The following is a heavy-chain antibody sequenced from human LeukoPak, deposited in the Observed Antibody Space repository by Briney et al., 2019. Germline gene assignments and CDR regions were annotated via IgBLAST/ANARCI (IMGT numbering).Heavy chain of an antibody. Sequence: SETLSLTCTVSGGSISSGSYYWSWIRQPAGKGLEWIGRIYTSGSTNYNPSLKSRVTISVDTSKNQFSLKLSSVTAADTAVYHCARGDSSGWYPGAFDIWGQGTMVTVSS. J-gene: IGHJ3*02. CDR2: IYTSGST. V-gene: IGHV4-61*02. D-gene: IGHD6-19*01. CDR3: ARGDSSGWYPGAFDI. CDR1: GGSISSGSYY.